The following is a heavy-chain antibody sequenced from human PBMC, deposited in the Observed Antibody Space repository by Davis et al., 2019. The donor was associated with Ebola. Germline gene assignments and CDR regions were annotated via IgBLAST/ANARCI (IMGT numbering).Heavy chain of an antibody. J-gene: IGHJ6*02. CDR2: IKQDGNEK. CDR3: ARDGKGYCTGGVCYEDYGMDV. V-gene: IGHV3-7*01. CDR1: GFTFSSYW. Sequence: GESLKISCAASGFTFSSYWMSWVRQAPGKGLEWVANIKQDGNEKYYVDSVKGRFTISRDNAKNSLYLQMNSLRAEDTAVYYCARDGKGYCTGGVCYEDYGMDVWGQGTTVTVSS. D-gene: IGHD2-8*02.